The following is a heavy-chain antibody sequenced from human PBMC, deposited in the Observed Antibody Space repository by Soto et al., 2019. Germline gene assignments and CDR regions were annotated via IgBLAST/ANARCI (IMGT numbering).Heavy chain of an antibody. V-gene: IGHV3-23*01. Sequence: EVQLSESGGGLVQPGESLRLSCAASGFTFSIYAMSWVRQAPGKGLEWVSVISKTGSSTYYADSAEGRFTVSRDNSKSTLYLQMNSLRAEDTAVYYCANIHYDVLDVQRGLVDGYWGQGTLVTVSS. CDR3: ANIHYDVLDVQRGLVDGY. J-gene: IGHJ4*02. CDR2: ISKTGSST. CDR1: GFTFSIYA. D-gene: IGHD3-9*01.